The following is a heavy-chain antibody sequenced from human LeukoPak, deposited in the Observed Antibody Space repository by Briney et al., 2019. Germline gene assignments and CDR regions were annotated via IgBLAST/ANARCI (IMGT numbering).Heavy chain of an antibody. V-gene: IGHV1-46*01. CDR2: INPSGGST. J-gene: IGHJ3*02. CDR3: ARDKVHAFDI. Sequence: EASVKVSCKASGYTFTSYYMHWVRQAPGQGLEWMGIINPSGGSTSYAQKFQGRVTMTTDTSTNTAYMELRSLRSDDTAVYYCARDKVHAFDIWGQGTMVTVSS. CDR1: GYTFTSYY.